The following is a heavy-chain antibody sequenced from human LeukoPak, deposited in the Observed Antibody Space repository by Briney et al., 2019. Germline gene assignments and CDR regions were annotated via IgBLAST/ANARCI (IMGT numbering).Heavy chain of an antibody. V-gene: IGHV4-39*01. CDR3: ASHYYDSSGYMLSFFDY. D-gene: IGHD3-22*01. CDR2: IYYSGST. J-gene: IGHJ4*02. Sequence: SETLSLTCTVSGGSISGSSYYWGWIRQPPGKGLEWIGSIYYSGSTYYNPSLKSRVTISVDTSKNQFSLKLNSVTATDTAVYYCASHYYDSSGYMLSFFDYWGQGTLVTVSS. CDR1: GGSISGSSYY.